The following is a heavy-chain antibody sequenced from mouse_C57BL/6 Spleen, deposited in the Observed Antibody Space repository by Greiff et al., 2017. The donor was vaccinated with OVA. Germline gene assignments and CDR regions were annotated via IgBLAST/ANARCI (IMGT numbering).Heavy chain of an antibody. CDR1: GYTFTSYW. J-gene: IGHJ2*01. V-gene: IGHV1-55*01. CDR3: ATGDGYYRFDY. CDR2: IYPGSGST. D-gene: IGHD2-3*01. Sequence: QVQLQQSGAELVKPGASVKMSCKASGYTFTSYWITWVKQRPGQGLEWIGDIYPGSGSTNYNEKFKSKATLTVSTSSSTAYMQLSSLTSEDSAVYYCATGDGYYRFDYWGQGTTLTVSS.